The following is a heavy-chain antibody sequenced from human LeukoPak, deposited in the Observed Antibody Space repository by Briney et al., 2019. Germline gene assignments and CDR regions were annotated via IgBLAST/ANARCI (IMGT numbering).Heavy chain of an antibody. CDR1: GDSISSSSYY. D-gene: IGHD3-3*01. CDR2: IYYSGST. CDR3: ARERDFWDRDRYYYYYMDV. J-gene: IGHJ6*03. V-gene: IGHV4-61*01. Sequence: SETLSLTCTVSGDSISSSSYYWSWIRQPPGKGLEWIGYIYYSGSTNYNPSLKSRVTISVDTSKNQFSLKLSSVTAADTAVYYCARERDFWDRDRYYYYYMDVWGKGTTVTVSS.